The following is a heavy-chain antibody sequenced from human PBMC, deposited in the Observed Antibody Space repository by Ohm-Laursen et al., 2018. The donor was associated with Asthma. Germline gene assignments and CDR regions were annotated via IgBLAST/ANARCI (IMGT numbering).Heavy chain of an antibody. J-gene: IGHJ3*01. CDR3: ARGQGSGDISGSDPFDL. CDR1: GFTFSSYP. V-gene: IGHV3-53*01. Sequence: SLRLSCSASGFTFSSYPMSWIRQGPEKGLEWVSDIYPGGATFYADSVKGRFTISRDDSKNTLNLQMSSLRGDDTAVYYCARGQGSGDISGSDPFDLWGQGTTVIVSS. CDR2: IYPGGAT. D-gene: IGHD3-10*01.